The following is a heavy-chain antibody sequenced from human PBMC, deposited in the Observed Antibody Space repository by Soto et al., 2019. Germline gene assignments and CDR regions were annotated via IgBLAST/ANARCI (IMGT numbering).Heavy chain of an antibody. J-gene: IGHJ6*02. V-gene: IGHV3-30*18. D-gene: IGHD3-10*01. Sequence: QVQLVESGGGVVQPGRSLRLSCAASGFTFSNYGMHWVRQAPGKGLEWVSFISYDGSSKYYADSVKGRFTISRDSSKNTVYLQMNSLRADDTAVYFCAKGPHMVQRVLPVDVWGHGTTVTVSS. CDR2: ISYDGSSK. CDR3: AKGPHMVQRVLPVDV. CDR1: GFTFSNYG.